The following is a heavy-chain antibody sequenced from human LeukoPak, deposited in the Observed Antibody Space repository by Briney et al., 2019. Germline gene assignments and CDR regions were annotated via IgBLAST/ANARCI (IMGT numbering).Heavy chain of an antibody. J-gene: IGHJ4*02. CDR1: GFTFSDYY. Sequence: GGSLRLSCAASGFTFSDYYMSWIRQAPGKGLEWVSYISSSGSTIYYADSIKGRFTISRDNANNFLYLQMNSLRAEDTAVYYCATETNGRHYDYWGQGTLLTVSS. CDR2: ISSSGSTI. CDR3: ATETNGRHYDY. V-gene: IGHV3-11*04. D-gene: IGHD1-14*01.